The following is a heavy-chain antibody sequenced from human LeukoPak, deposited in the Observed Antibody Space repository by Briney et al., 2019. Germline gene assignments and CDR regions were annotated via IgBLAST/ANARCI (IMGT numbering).Heavy chain of an antibody. J-gene: IGHJ4*02. D-gene: IGHD4-17*01. CDR3: ARGDYGDYSTLDFDY. CDR1: GYTLTELS. CDR2: FDPEDGET. Sequence: ASVKVSCKVSGYTLTELSMHWVRQAPGKGLEWMGGFDPEDGETIYAQKFQGRVTMTEDTSTDTAYMELRSLRSDDTAVYYCARGDYGDYSTLDFDYWGQGTLVTVSS. V-gene: IGHV1-24*01.